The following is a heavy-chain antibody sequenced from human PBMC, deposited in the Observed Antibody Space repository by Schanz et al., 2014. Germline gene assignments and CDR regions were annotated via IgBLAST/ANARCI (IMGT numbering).Heavy chain of an antibody. J-gene: IGHJ6*03. CDR3: ARVKYCTITRCYRTETEGIYYMDV. D-gene: IGHD2-2*01. Sequence: EVQLVQSGGGLVQPGGSLRLSCAASGFSFSSYAINWVRQAPGKGLEWVSGISGSGASTYYADSVKGRFTISRDNSNKTVDLQMNSLRAEDTAVYYCARVKYCTITRCYRTETEGIYYMDVWGKGTTVTVSS. V-gene: IGHV3-23*04. CDR1: GFSFSSYA. CDR2: ISGSGAST.